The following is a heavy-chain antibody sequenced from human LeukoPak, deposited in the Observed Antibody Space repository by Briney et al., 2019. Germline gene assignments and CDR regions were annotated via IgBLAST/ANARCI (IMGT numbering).Heavy chain of an antibody. D-gene: IGHD1-14*01. V-gene: IGHV3-9*01. CDR3: ARKTGDC. CDR2: ISWNSGSI. J-gene: IGHJ4*02. Sequence: PGRSLRLSCAASGFTFDDYAMHWVRQAPGKGLEWVSGISWNSGSIGYADSVKGRFTISRDNAKNSLYLQMSSLRVEDTAVYYCARKTGDCWGQGTLVIVSS. CDR1: GFTFDDYA.